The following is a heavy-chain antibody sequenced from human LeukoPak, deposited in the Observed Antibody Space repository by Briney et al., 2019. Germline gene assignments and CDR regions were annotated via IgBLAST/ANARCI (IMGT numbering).Heavy chain of an antibody. J-gene: IGHJ6*02. V-gene: IGHV3-30*18. Sequence: GGSLRLSCAASGFTFSSYGMHWVRQAPGKGLEWVAVISYDGSNKYYADSVKGRFTISRDNSKNTLYLQMNSLRAEDTAVYYCAKDRRGYCSGGSCYYIIHYYGMDVWGQGTTVTVSS. CDR1: GFTFSSYG. CDR2: ISYDGSNK. CDR3: AKDRRGYCSGGSCYYIIHYYGMDV. D-gene: IGHD2-15*01.